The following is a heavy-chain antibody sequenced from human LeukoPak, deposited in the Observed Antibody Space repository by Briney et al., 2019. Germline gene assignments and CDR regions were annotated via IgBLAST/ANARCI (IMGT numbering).Heavy chain of an antibody. Sequence: GGSLRLSCAASGFTFSSYAMHWVRQAPGKGLEWVAVISYDGSNKYYAAPVKGRFTIFNDTSKNTLYLQMNSMRAEATAVYYCASDPDDYGRLTFDYWGQGTLVTVSS. D-gene: IGHD4-17*01. CDR3: ASDPDDYGRLTFDY. V-gene: IGHV3-30-3*01. J-gene: IGHJ4*02. CDR1: GFTFSSYA. CDR2: ISYDGSNK.